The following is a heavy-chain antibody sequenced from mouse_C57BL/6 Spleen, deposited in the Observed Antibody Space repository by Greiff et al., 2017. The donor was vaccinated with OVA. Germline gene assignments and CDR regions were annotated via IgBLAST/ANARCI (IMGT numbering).Heavy chain of an antibody. D-gene: IGHD2-4*01. CDR1: GFTFSDYG. J-gene: IGHJ2*01. V-gene: IGHV5-17*01. CDR2: ISSGSSTI. Sequence: EVMLVESGGGLVKPGGSLKLSCAASGFTFSDYGMHWVRQAPEKGLEWVAYISSGSSTIYYADTVKGRFTISRDNAKNTLFLQMTSLRSEDTAMYYCARSLYDYPYYFDYWGQGTTLTVSS. CDR3: ARSLYDYPYYFDY.